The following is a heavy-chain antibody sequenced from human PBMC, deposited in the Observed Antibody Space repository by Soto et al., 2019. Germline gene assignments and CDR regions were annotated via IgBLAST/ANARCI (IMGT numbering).Heavy chain of an antibody. Sequence: SQTLSLPCAISGDSVSSNSAAWNWIRQSPSRGLEWLGRTYYRSKWYNDYAVSVKSRITINPHTSKNQFSLQLNSVTPEDTAVYYCARGVPDRTYSSGWSGVPPGFDPWGQGTLVTVSS. D-gene: IGHD6-19*01. CDR2: TYYRSKWYN. CDR3: ARGVPDRTYSSGWSGVPPGFDP. J-gene: IGHJ5*02. CDR1: GDSVSSNSAA. V-gene: IGHV6-1*01.